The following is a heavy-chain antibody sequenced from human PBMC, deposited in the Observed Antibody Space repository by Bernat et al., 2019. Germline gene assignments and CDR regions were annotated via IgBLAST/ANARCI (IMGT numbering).Heavy chain of an antibody. Sequence: VQLLESGGGLVQPGGSLRLSCAASGFTFSSYAMNWVRQAPGKGLEWVSAISGGGGSTYYADSVKGRFTISRDNSKNTLYLQMNSLRAEDTAVYYYARGFIVASFDYWGQGTLVTVSS. J-gene: IGHJ4*02. CDR1: GFTFSSYA. CDR3: ARGFIVASFDY. D-gene: IGHD3-22*01. V-gene: IGHV3-23*01. CDR2: ISGGGGST.